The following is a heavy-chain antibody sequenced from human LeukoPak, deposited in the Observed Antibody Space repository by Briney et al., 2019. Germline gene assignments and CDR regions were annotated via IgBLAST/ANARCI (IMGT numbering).Heavy chain of an antibody. CDR1: GFSLSTSGMC. J-gene: IGHJ4*02. CDR2: IGWDDDE. D-gene: IGHD5-18*01. V-gene: IGHV2-70*11. Sequence: ESGLTLVNPTQTFTLTCTFSGFSLSTSGMCVSWIRQPPGKALEWLARIGWDDDEYYSTSLKTRLTISKDTSKNQVVLTMTNMDPVDTATYYCARISGHSYGYAPFDYWRQGTLVTVSS. CDR3: ARISGHSYGYAPFDY.